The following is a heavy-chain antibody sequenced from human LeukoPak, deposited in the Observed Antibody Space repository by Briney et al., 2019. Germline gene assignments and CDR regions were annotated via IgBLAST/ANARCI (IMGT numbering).Heavy chain of an antibody. CDR1: GFTLSNYA. CDR3: VKCYSGFGGVNDY. D-gene: IGHD3-16*01. V-gene: IGHV3-64D*06. Sequence: GGSLRLSCSASGFTLSNYAMHWIRQAPGKGLEYTSAITTNGATYYTDSVKGRFTISRDNTKNTLDLQMSSLRAEDTAVYYCVKCYSGFGGVNDYWGQGTVVTVSS. J-gene: IGHJ4*02. CDR2: ITTNGAT.